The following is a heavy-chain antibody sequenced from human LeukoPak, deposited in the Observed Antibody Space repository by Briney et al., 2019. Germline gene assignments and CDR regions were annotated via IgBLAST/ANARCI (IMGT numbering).Heavy chain of an antibody. Sequence: GGSLRLSCAASGFTFSSYSRNWVRQAPGKGLEWVSSISSSSSYIYYAASVKDRFTISRDNAKNSLYLQMNSLRAEDTAVYYCARSSHNPDAFDIWGQGTMVTVSS. V-gene: IGHV3-21*01. J-gene: IGHJ3*02. CDR2: ISSSSSYI. CDR3: ARSSHNPDAFDI. CDR1: GFTFSSYS. D-gene: IGHD1-1*01.